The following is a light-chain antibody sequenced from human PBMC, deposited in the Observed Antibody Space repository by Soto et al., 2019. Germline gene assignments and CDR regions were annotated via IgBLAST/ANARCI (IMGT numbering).Light chain of an antibody. CDR1: QSISSY. J-gene: IGKJ5*01. CDR3: QQSYSTPPIT. CDR2: AAS. V-gene: IGKV1-39*01. Sequence: DIHMTQSPSSLSASLGDRVTITCRASQSISSYLNWYQQKPGKAPKLLIYAASSLQSGVPSRFSGSGSGTDFTLTISSLQPEDFATYYCQQSYSTPPITFGQGTRLEIK.